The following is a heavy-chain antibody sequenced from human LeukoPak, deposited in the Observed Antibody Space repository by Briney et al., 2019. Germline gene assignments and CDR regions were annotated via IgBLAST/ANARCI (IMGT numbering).Heavy chain of an antibody. D-gene: IGHD4-17*01. CDR2: INTGGSST. Sequence: GGSLRLSCAASGFTFSSFWMHWVRQAPGKGLVWVSRINTGGSSTTCADSVKGRFTISRDNAKNTLYLQMNSLRAEDTAVYYCARGVNGDSRFDPWGQGTLVTVSS. CDR3: ARGVNGDSRFDP. V-gene: IGHV3-74*01. CDR1: GFTFSSFW. J-gene: IGHJ5*02.